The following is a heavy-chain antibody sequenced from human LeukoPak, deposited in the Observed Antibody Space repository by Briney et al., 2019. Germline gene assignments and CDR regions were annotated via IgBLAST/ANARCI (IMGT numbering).Heavy chain of an antibody. V-gene: IGHV3-11*01. CDR1: GFTFSDYY. D-gene: IGHD3-3*01. CDR3: ARANYDFWSNYYYMDV. Sequence: GGSLRLSCAASGFTFSDYYMSWIRQAPGKGLEWVSYISSSGSTIYYADSVKGRFTISRDNAKNSLYLQMNSLRAEDTAVYYCARANYDFWSNYYYMDVWGKGTTVTVSS. CDR2: ISSSGSTI. J-gene: IGHJ6*03.